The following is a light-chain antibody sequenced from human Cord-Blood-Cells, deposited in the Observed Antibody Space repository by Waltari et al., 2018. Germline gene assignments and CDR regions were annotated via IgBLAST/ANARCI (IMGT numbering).Light chain of an antibody. Sequence: QSALTQPASVSRSPGQSITISCTGTSSDVGSYNLVSWYQQPPGKAPKLMIYEGSKRPSGVSNRFSGSKSGNTASLTISGLQAEDEADYYCCSYAGSSTLVFGGGTKLTVL. CDR3: CSYAGSSTLV. V-gene: IGLV2-23*01. CDR1: SSDVGSYNL. CDR2: EGS. J-gene: IGLJ3*02.